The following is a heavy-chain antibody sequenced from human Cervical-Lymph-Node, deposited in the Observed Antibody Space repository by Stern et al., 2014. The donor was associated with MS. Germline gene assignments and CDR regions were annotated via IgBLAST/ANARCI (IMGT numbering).Heavy chain of an antibody. J-gene: IGHJ4*01. CDR3: ASSYDSTGYYRAPFES. CDR2: ISYDGVHT. V-gene: IGHV3-30*03. D-gene: IGHD3-22*01. CDR1: GFTFSRDD. Sequence: QVQLVESGGGVVQPGRSLRLSCEASGFTFSRDDMHWVRQAPGKGLEWVSLISYDGVHTYYAASVRGRFTISRDNSKNALYLQMNSLRAEDTAVYYCASSYDSTGYYRAPFESWGQGTLVSVSS.